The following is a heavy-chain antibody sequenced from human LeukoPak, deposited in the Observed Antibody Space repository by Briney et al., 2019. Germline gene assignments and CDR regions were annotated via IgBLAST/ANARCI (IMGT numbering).Heavy chain of an antibody. D-gene: IGHD6-19*01. CDR1: VYIFTDYY. J-gene: IGHJ3*02. CDR3: ARDLRLAVSGTSGFDI. Sequence: GASVNVSCKASVYIFTDYYMHWVRQAPGQGLEWMGWMNPNSGVTNYAQKLQVRVTMTGDTSISTAYMELSRLRSDDTAVYYCARDLRLAVSGTSGFDIWGQGTVVTVSS. V-gene: IGHV1-2*02. CDR2: MNPNSGVT.